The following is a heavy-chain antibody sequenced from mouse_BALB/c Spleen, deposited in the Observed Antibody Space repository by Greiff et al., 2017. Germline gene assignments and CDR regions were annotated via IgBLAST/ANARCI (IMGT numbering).Heavy chain of an antibody. J-gene: IGHJ3*01. CDR2: ISSGGGST. CDR3: ARVYYGYDGAFAY. Sequence: EVKLVESGGGLVKPGGSLKLSCAASGFAFSSYDMSWVRQTPEKRLEWVAYISSGGGSTYYPDSVKGRFTISRDNARNILYLQMSSLRSEDTAMYYCARVYYGYDGAFAYWGQGTLVTVSA. CDR1: GFAFSSYD. V-gene: IGHV5-12-1*01. D-gene: IGHD2-2*01.